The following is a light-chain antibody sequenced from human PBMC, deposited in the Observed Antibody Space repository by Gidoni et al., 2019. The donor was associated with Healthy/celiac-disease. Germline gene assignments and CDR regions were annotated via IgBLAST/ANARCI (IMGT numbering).Light chain of an antibody. V-gene: IGKV1-39*01. CDR1: QSISSY. CDR2: AAS. CDR3: QQSYSTPWT. Sequence: IQMTQSPASLSASVGDRVTITCRARQSISSYLNWYQQKPGKAPKLLIYAASSLQSGVPSRFSGSGSGTDFTLTISSLQPEDFATYYCQQSYSTPWTFGQGTKVEIK. J-gene: IGKJ1*01.